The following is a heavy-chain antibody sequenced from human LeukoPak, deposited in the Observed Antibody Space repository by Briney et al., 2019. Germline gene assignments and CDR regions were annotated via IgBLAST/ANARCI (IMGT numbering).Heavy chain of an antibody. CDR1: GFTFSGYG. Sequence: PGRSLRLSCAASGFTFSGYGIHWVRQAPGKGLEWVAVIWYDGSNKYYADSVKGRFTISRDNSKNTVYLQMNSLRAEDTAVYYCAREYSGYNWGAFDIWGQGTMVTVSS. CDR3: AREYSGYNWGAFDI. D-gene: IGHD5-12*01. V-gene: IGHV3-33*01. J-gene: IGHJ3*02. CDR2: IWYDGSNK.